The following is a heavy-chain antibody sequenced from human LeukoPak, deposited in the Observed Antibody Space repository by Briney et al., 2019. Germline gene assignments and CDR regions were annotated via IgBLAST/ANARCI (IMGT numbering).Heavy chain of an antibody. J-gene: IGHJ3*02. CDR3: ARSRSGYSYDHAAFDI. D-gene: IGHD5-18*01. Sequence: SETLSLTCTVSGGSISSGDYYWSWIRQPPGKGLEWIAYIDYRGSTTYNPSLKSRVTISVDTSRNQFSLKLSSVIAADTAVYYCARSRSGYSYDHAAFDIWGQGTMVTVSS. CDR1: GGSISSGDYY. V-gene: IGHV4-61*08. CDR2: IDYRGST.